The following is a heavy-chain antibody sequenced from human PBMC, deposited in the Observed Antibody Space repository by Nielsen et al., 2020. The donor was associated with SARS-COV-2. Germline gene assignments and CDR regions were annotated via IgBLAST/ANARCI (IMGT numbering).Heavy chain of an antibody. D-gene: IGHD1-1*01. J-gene: IGHJ4*02. CDR1: GFTVSGNY. CDR3: ARMTGNSYFDY. Sequence: GESLKISCAASGFTVSGNYMSWVRQAPGKGLEWVAVIYSGGSTYYADSVKGRFTISRDNSNNTLYLQMNGLRAEDTAVYYCARMTGNSYFDYWGQGTLVTVSS. V-gene: IGHV3-53*01. CDR2: IYSGGST.